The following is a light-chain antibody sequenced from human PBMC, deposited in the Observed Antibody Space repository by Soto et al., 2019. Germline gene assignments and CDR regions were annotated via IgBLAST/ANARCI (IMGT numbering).Light chain of an antibody. CDR1: QSVSSY. Sequence: EIVLTQSPVTLSLSPGERATLSCMASQSVSSYLAWYQQKPGQAPRLLIYGASTRATGIPARFSGTGSGTEFTLTISSLQSEDFAFYYCQQYNNWPPYTFGQGTKVDIK. CDR3: QQYNNWPPYT. CDR2: GAS. J-gene: IGKJ2*01. V-gene: IGKV3-15*01.